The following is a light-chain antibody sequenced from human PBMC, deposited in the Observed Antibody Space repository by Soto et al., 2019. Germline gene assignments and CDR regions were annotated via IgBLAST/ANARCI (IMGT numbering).Light chain of an antibody. CDR1: QSVLFTSNNKNY. J-gene: IGKJ1*01. V-gene: IGKV4-1*01. CDR2: WAS. Sequence: DIVMTQSPDSLAVSLGERAAINCKSSQSVLFTSNNKNYLAWYRQKPGQPPKLLISWASSRESGVPDRFSGGGSGTDFTLTINSLQAEDVAVYYCQQYYSTPPFGQGTKVEI. CDR3: QQYYSTPP.